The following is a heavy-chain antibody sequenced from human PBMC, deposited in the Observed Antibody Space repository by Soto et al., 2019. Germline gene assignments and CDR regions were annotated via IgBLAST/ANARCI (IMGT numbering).Heavy chain of an antibody. D-gene: IGHD5-18*01. V-gene: IGHV1-18*01. CDR1: GYTFTSYG. Sequence: QVQLVQSGAEVKKPGASVKVSCKASGYTFTSYGISWVRQAPGQGLEWMGWISAYNGNTNYAQQLQGRVTMTTDTSTSTAYVELGSLRSAATAVYYCARDQFDSYGPKGGLDYCGQGTLVTVSS. J-gene: IGHJ4*02. CDR2: ISAYNGNT. CDR3: ARDQFDSYGPKGGLDY.